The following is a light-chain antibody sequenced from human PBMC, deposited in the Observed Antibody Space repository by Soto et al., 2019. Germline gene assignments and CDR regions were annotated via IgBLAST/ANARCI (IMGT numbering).Light chain of an antibody. CDR1: SSDVGAYNY. V-gene: IGLV2-14*01. CDR3: CSYKRSRTYV. J-gene: IGLJ1*01. Sequence: QSALTQPASVSGSPGQSITISCTGTSSDVGAYNYVSWFQQHPGKAPKLLIYEVSNRPSGVSYRFSGSKSGSTASLTISGLQAEDEADYYCCSYKRSRTYVFGAGTKVTVL. CDR2: EVS.